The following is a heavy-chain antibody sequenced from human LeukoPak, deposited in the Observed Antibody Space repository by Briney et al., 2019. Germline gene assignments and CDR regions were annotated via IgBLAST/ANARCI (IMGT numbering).Heavy chain of an antibody. V-gene: IGHV3-23*01. Sequence: GGTLRLSCAASGFTFSNYAMNWVRQAPGKGLEWVSSINGIGGSTYYADSVKGRFTISRDNAKNSLYLQMNSLGAEDAAVYYCTRDPRRLDYWGQGTLVTVSS. CDR2: INGIGGST. CDR3: TRDPRRLDY. J-gene: IGHJ4*02. CDR1: GFTFSNYA.